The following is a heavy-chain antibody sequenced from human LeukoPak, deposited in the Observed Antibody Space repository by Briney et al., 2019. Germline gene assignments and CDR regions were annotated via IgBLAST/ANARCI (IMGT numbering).Heavy chain of an antibody. D-gene: IGHD3-22*01. Sequence: SETLSLTCAVYGGSFSGYYWSWIRQPPGKGLEWIGEINHSGSTNYNPSLKSRVTISVDTSKNQFSLKLSSVTAADTAVYYCARGLPPEGHYYDSSGYRRQSRKYYFDYWGQGTLVTVSS. CDR3: ARGLPPEGHYYDSSGYRRQSRKYYFDY. CDR2: INHSGST. V-gene: IGHV4-34*01. CDR1: GGSFSGYY. J-gene: IGHJ4*02.